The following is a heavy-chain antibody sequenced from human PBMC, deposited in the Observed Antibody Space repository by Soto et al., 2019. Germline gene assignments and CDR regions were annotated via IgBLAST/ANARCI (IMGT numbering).Heavy chain of an antibody. V-gene: IGHV4-39*01. CDR2: VFHSGST. CDR3: ARRSIGYGSAHAHYFDY. D-gene: IGHD5-18*01. J-gene: IGHJ4*02. CDR1: GGSFLTSSYY. Sequence: QLQLQESGPGLVKPSETLSLTCTVSGGSFLTSSYYWDWIRQPPGKGLEWIGTVFHSGSTAHNPSLKSRVTVSMDTSKNQFSLKLTSVTAADTAVYYCARRSIGYGSAHAHYFDYWGQGTLVTVSS.